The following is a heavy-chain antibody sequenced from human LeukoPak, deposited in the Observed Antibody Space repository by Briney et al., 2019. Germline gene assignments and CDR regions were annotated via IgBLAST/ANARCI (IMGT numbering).Heavy chain of an antibody. CDR2: IYYSGNT. D-gene: IGHD3/OR15-3a*01. J-gene: IGHJ4*02. CDR3: ARQTGSGLFILP. V-gene: IGHV4-39*01. CDR1: GGSISNKY. Sequence: SETLSLTCTVSGGSISNKYWSWIRQPPGKGLEWIGSIYYSGNTYYNASLKSQVSISIDTSKNRFSLKLTSVTAADTAAYYCARQTGSGLFILPGGQGTLVTVSS.